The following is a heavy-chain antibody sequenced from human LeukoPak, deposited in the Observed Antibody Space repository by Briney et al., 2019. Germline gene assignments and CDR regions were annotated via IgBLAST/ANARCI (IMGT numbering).Heavy chain of an antibody. Sequence: GGSLRLSCAASGFTFSTYAMSWVRQAPGKGLEWVSTISDSGANTYYADSVRGRFTISRDNSKNTLYLQKNSLRADDTAIYYCAKSMTLQWRGFFDLWGRGAHVTVSS. CDR3: AKSMTLQWRGFFDL. CDR2: ISDSGANT. J-gene: IGHJ2*01. CDR1: GFTFSTYA. D-gene: IGHD6-19*01. V-gene: IGHV3-23*01.